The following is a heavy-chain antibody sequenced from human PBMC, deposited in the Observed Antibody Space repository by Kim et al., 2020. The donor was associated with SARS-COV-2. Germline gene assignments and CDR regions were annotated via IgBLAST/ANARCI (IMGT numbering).Heavy chain of an antibody. CDR3: ARESGYYYDSSGYYAAEYFQH. D-gene: IGHD3-22*01. Sequence: ASVKVSCKASGYTFTSYAMHWVRQAPGQRLEWMGWINAGNGNTKYSQKFQGRVTITRDTSASTAYMELSSLRSEDTAVYYCARESGYYYDSSGYYAAEYFQHWGQGTLVTVSS. CDR2: INAGNGNT. J-gene: IGHJ1*01. V-gene: IGHV1-3*01. CDR1: GYTFTSYA.